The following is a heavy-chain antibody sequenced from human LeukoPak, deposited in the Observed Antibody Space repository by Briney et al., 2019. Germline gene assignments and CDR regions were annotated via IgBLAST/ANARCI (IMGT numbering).Heavy chain of an antibody. CDR1: GYTFTRSD. V-gene: IGHV1-8*01. CDR2: MNPNSGNT. J-gene: IGHJ4*02. D-gene: IGHD1/OR15-1a*01. CDR3: AGENNYNDGRAYYFDY. Sequence: ASVKVSCKASGYTFTRSDINWVRQATGQGLAGMGWMNPNSGNTGYSRTFQARVTMPRDTSIGTAYMELSGLKSEDTAVYYCAGENNYNDGRAYYFDYWGQGTLVTVSS.